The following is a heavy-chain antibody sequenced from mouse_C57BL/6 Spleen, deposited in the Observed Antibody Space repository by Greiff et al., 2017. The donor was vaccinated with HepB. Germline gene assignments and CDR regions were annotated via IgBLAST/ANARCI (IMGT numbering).Heavy chain of an antibody. CDR3: ARHYYGSSLYWYFDV. V-gene: IGHV5-17*01. Sequence: EVHLVESGGGLVKPGGSLKLSCAASGFTFSDYGMHWVRQAPEKGLEWVAYISSGSSTIYYADTVKGRFTISRDNAKNTLFLQMTSLRSEDTAMYYCARHYYGSSLYWYFDVWGTGTTVTVSS. CDR1: GFTFSDYG. CDR2: ISSGSSTI. D-gene: IGHD1-1*01. J-gene: IGHJ1*03.